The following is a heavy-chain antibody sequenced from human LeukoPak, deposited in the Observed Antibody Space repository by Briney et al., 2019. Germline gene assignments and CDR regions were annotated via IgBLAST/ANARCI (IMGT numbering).Heavy chain of an antibody. V-gene: IGHV3-66*01. CDR2: IYSGGST. CDR3: ARAPYYYDSSGYYDY. CDR1: GFTVSSNY. Sequence: GGSLRLSCAASGFTVSSNYMSWVRQAPGKGLEWVSVIYSGGSTYYADSVKGRFTISRDNSKNTLYLQMNSLRAEDTAVYYCARAPYYYDSSGYYDYWGQGTLVTVSS. D-gene: IGHD3-22*01. J-gene: IGHJ4*02.